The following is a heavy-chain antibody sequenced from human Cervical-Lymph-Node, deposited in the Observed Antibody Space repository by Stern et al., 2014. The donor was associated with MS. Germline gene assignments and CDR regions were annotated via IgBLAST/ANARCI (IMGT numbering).Heavy chain of an antibody. CDR2: IYPEDSDT. CDR3: ARRNGDLAFDY. J-gene: IGHJ4*02. D-gene: IGHD2-21*01. CDR1: GFSFTGYW. Sequence: EVQLVESGAEVKKPGESLQISCQGSGFSFTGYWIGWVRQMPGKGLEWMGNIYPEDSDTRHRPSYQGHVTISGDKSISTAYLQWTSLRASDTAMYFCARRNGDLAFDYWGQGTPVTVSS. V-gene: IGHV5-51*01.